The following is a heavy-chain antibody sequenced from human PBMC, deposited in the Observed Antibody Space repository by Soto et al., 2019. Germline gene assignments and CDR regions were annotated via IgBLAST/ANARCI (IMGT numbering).Heavy chain of an antibody. CDR3: ARGDYDYIWGSYRDDY. CDR1: GYTFTSYD. V-gene: IGHV1-8*01. Sequence: ASVKVSCKASGYTFTSYDINWVRQATGQGLEWMGWMNPNSGNTGYAQKFQGRVTMTRNTSISTAYMELSSLRSEDTAVYYCARGDYDYIWGSYRDDYWGQGTLVTVSS. J-gene: IGHJ4*02. CDR2: MNPNSGNT. D-gene: IGHD3-16*02.